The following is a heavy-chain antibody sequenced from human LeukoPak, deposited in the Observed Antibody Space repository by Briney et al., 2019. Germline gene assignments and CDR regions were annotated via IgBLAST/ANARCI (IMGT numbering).Heavy chain of an antibody. V-gene: IGHV3-30*18. J-gene: IGHJ4*02. D-gene: IGHD6-13*01. CDR1: GFTFSSYG. CDR3: AKGRRIAAASTLGSFDY. CDR2: ISYDGSNK. Sequence: PGGSLRLSCAASGFTFSSYGMHWVRQAPGKGLEWVAVISYDGSNKYYADSVKGRFTISRDNSKNTLYLQMNSLRAEDTAVYYCAKGRRIAAASTLGSFDYWGQGTLVTVSS.